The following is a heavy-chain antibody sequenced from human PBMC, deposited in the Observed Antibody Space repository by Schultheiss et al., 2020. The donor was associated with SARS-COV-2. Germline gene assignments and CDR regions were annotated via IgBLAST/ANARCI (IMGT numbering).Heavy chain of an antibody. CDR2: IHDSGST. V-gene: IGHV4-59*01. J-gene: IGHJ5*02. D-gene: IGHD3-10*01. CDR3: ARGHFGLQS. CDR1: GGSISNYY. Sequence: SETLSLTFSVSGGSISNYYWTWIRQPPGKGLEWIGFIHDSGSTNYNPSLKSRVTISVDTSKKQFSLKLTSVTAADTAVYYCARGHFGLQSWGQGTLVTVSS.